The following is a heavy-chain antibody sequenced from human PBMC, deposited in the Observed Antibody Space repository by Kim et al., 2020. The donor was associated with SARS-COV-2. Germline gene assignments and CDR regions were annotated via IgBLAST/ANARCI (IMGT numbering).Heavy chain of an antibody. CDR2: IYTSGST. Sequence: SETLSLTRTVSGGSISSGSYYWSWIRQPAGKGLEWIGRIYTSGSTNYNPSLKSRVTISVDTSKNQFSLKLSSVTAADTAVYYCARSEFGPFDYWGQGTLVTVSS. CDR1: GGSISSGSYY. J-gene: IGHJ4*02. CDR3: ARSEFGPFDY. D-gene: IGHD3-3*01. V-gene: IGHV4-61*02.